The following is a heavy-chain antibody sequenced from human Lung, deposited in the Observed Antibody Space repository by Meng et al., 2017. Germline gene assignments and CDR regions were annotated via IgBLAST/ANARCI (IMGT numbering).Heavy chain of an antibody. Sequence: QPQLQESGPGLVKPSAALSLTCSVSGGSISTSGYYWGWIRQPPRKGLEWIGSIGHSGITYYTPSLKSRVTVSIDTSKSQFSLKLTSVTAADTAVYYCVRSSGWVRTGFDPWGQGTLVTVSS. CDR2: IGHSGIT. V-gene: IGHV4-39*01. CDR3: VRSSGWVRTGFDP. D-gene: IGHD6-19*01. CDR1: GGSISTSGYY. J-gene: IGHJ5*02.